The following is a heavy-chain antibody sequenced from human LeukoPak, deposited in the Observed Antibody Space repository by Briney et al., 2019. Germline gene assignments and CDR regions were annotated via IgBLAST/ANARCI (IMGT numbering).Heavy chain of an antibody. Sequence: GGSLRLSCAASGFTLSNNYMSWVRQAPGKGLEWVSVIYSGDNTYYVESVKGRFTISRDNSKNTPFLQMNRLRAEDTAVYYCAGRRVLDASFDYWGQGTLVTVSS. V-gene: IGHV3-66*02. CDR3: AGRRVLDASFDY. CDR1: GFTLSNNY. J-gene: IGHJ4*02. D-gene: IGHD3-16*01. CDR2: IYSGDNT.